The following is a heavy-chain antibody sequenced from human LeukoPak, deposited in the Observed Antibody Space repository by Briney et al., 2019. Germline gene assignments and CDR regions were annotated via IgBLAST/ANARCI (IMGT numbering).Heavy chain of an antibody. J-gene: IGHJ3*01. Sequence: PGGSLTLSCAASGFTFSSYEMNWVRQAPGKGLEWVSYISSSGSTIYYADSVKGRFTISRDNAKNSLYLQMNSLRADDTAVYYCARHHPSYGYRSLVPWGQGTMVTVSS. CDR1: GFTFSSYE. CDR3: ARHHPSYGYRSLVP. V-gene: IGHV3-48*03. D-gene: IGHD5-18*01. CDR2: ISSSGSTI.